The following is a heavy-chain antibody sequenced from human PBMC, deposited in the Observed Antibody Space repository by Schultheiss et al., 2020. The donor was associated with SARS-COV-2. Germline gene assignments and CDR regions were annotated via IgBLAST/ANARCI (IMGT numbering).Heavy chain of an antibody. CDR2: ITWNGGFV. J-gene: IGHJ3*02. CDR3: VKGAKWDIVVVVAATPGLDI. Sequence: SCAASGFRFDEYAMHWARQAPGKGLEWVSGITWNGGFVGYAESVKGRFTISRDNAKNTLYLQMNSLRAEDTAVYYCVKGAKWDIVVVVAATPGLDIWGHGTKVTVSS. D-gene: IGHD2-15*01. V-gene: IGHV3-9*01. CDR1: GFRFDEYA.